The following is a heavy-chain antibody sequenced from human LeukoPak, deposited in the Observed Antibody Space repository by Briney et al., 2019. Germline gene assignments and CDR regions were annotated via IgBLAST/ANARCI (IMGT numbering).Heavy chain of an antibody. CDR2: ISSSGSTI. CDR3: ARSSSGYYYVGYMDV. Sequence: GGSLRLSCAASGFTFSDYYMSWIRQAPGKGLEWVSYISSSGSTIYYADSVKGRFTISRDNAKNSLYLQMNSLRAEDTAVYNCARSSSGYYYVGYMDVWGKGTTVTISS. J-gene: IGHJ6*03. D-gene: IGHD3-22*01. CDR1: GFTFSDYY. V-gene: IGHV3-11*01.